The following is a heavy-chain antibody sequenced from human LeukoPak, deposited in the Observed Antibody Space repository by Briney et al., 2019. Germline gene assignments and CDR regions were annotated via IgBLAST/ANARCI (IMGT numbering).Heavy chain of an antibody. V-gene: IGHV3-48*04. CDR2: ISSSSSTI. D-gene: IGHD1-26*01. J-gene: IGHJ3*02. CDR1: GFTFSSYS. CDR3: ARDPSKMGARGAFDI. Sequence: TGGSLRLSCAASGFTFSSYSMNWARQAPGKGLEWVSYISSSSSTIYYADSVKGRFTISRDNAKNSLYLQMNSLRAEDTAVYYCARDPSKMGARGAFDIWGQGTMVTVSS.